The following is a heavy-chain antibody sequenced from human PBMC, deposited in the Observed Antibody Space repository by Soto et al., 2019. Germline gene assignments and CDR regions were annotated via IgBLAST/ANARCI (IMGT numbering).Heavy chain of an antibody. J-gene: IGHJ5*02. Sequence: SVKVSCKASGGTFSSYAISWVRQAPGQGLEWMGGIIPIFGTANYAQKFQGRVTITADESTSTAYMELSSLRSEDTAAYYCARASRIRYFDWLFPQELNWFDPWGQGTLVTVSS. CDR3: ARASRIRYFDWLFPQELNWFDP. CDR1: GGTFSSYA. V-gene: IGHV1-69*13. CDR2: IIPIFGTA. D-gene: IGHD3-9*01.